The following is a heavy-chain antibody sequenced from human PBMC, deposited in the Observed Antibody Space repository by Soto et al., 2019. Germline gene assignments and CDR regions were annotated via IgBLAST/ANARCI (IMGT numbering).Heavy chain of an antibody. CDR3: ARDRSVYDFWSGRASRPPYYYYGMDV. Sequence: GGSLRLSCAASGFTFSSYAMHWVRQAPGKGLEWVAVISYDGSNKYYADSVKGRFTISRDNSKNTLYLQMNSLRAEDTAVYYCARDRSVYDFWSGRASRPPYYYYGMDVWGQGTTVTVSS. CDR1: GFTFSSYA. D-gene: IGHD3-3*01. J-gene: IGHJ6*02. CDR2: ISYDGSNK. V-gene: IGHV3-30-3*01.